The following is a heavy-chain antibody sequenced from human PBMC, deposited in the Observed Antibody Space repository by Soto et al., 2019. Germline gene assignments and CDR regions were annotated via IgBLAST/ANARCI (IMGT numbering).Heavy chain of an antibody. D-gene: IGHD3-3*01. CDR3: AAHVLPGFFFGSLIPKGGFDY. Sequence: SVKVSCKASGSTFTYYGVSWVRQAPGQGLEWMGWISAHKGTTNYAQKFQGRLTMTTDTTTSTAYMELTRLTSDDTAIYYCAAHVLPGFFFGSLIPKGGFDYWGQGSLVTVSS. J-gene: IGHJ4*02. CDR2: ISAHKGTT. CDR1: GSTFTYYG. V-gene: IGHV1-18*01.